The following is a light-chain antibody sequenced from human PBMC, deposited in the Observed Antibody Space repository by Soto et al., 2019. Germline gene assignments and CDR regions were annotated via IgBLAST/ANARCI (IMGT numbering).Light chain of an antibody. J-gene: IGKJ4*01. Sequence: DIQMTQSPSSLSASVGDRVTITCRASQDISNYLSWYQQKPGKLPKLLIYTSSTLPSGVPSQFSGSGSGTDFTLTISSLQPEDVATYYCQKHDGVPLTFGGGTKVEIK. CDR2: TSS. V-gene: IGKV1-27*01. CDR1: QDISNY. CDR3: QKHDGVPLT.